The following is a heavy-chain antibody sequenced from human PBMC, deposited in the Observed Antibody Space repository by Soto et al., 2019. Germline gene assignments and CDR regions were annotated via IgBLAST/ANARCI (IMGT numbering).Heavy chain of an antibody. V-gene: IGHV1-69*06. CDR2: IIPIFGTE. J-gene: IGHJ5*02. D-gene: IGHD3-22*01. CDR3: ASSYPPITTSAWFDP. CDR1: GGTYSSYA. Sequence: SVKESFKATGGTYSSYANRSVRQARGQGLEWMGGIIPIFGTENYAQKFQGRVTITADKSTSTAYMEPSSLRYEATAVYSCASSYPPITTSAWFDPWGQGTLVTVSS.